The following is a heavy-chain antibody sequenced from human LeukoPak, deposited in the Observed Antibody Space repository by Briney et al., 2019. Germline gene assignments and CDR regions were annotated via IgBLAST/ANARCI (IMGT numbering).Heavy chain of an antibody. CDR3: ARSLWPEDY. D-gene: IGHD2-21*01. J-gene: IGHJ4*02. CDR2: INQDGNSQ. CDR1: GFAFSSYW. Sequence: PGGSLRLSCEASGFAFSSYWASWVRQAPGKGLEWVANINQDGNSQNYEDSVRGRFTISKDNAKNSVYLQMNSLRAEDTAVYYCARSLWPEDYWGQGILVTVSS. V-gene: IGHV3-7*01.